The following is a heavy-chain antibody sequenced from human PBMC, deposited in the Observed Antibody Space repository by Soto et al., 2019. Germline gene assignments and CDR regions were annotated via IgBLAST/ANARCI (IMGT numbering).Heavy chain of an antibody. CDR2: IWYDGGSK. D-gene: IGHD1-1*01. CDR1: GFTFSNYG. V-gene: IGHV3-33*01. Sequence: QMQLVESGGGVVQPGKSLRLSCIASGFTFSNYGMHWVRQAPGKGLEWVAVIWYDGGSKFYADSVKGRFTISRNNSKNTRNLQMTSLRADDTAVYYCASDEILLERRPSYGKDVWGQGTTVIVSS. CDR3: ASDEILLERRPSYGKDV. J-gene: IGHJ6*02.